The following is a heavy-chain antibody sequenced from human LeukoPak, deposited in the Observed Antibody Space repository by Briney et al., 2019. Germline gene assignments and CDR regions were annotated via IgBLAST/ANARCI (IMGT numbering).Heavy chain of an antibody. V-gene: IGHV4-59*01. J-gene: IGHJ4*02. CDR3: ARGKITSSGYYGY. D-gene: IGHD3-22*01. CDR2: IYYTGST. Sequence: SETLSLTCTVSGGSISSFYWSWIRQPPGKGVEWIGYIYYTGSTNYHPSLKSRVTISVDTSKNQFSLKLSSVTAADTAVYYCARGKITSSGYYGYWGQGTLVTVSS. CDR1: GGSISSFY.